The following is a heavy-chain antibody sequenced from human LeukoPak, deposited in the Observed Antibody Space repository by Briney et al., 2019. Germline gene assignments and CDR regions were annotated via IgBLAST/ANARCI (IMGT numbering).Heavy chain of an antibody. J-gene: IGHJ6*04. CDR1: GFTFSNYS. D-gene: IGHD3-16*01. Sequence: GGCLRLSCAASGFTFSNYSMNWVRQAPGKGLEWVSSISSRSTYIYHADSVKGRFTISRDNAKNSLFLQMDSLRAEDTAVYFCAKSTRAVMAMMDVWGKGTTVTVSS. V-gene: IGHV3-21*01. CDR3: AKSTRAVMAMMDV. CDR2: ISSRSTYI.